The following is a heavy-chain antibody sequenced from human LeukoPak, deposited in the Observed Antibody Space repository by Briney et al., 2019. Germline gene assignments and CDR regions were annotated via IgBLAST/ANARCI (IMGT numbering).Heavy chain of an antibody. CDR1: GYTFTGYY. V-gene: IGHV1-2*02. D-gene: IGHD5-18*01. CDR2: INPNSGGT. Sequence: ASVKVSCKASGYTFTGYYMHWVRQAPGQGLEWMGWINPNSGGTNYAQKFQGRVTMTRDTSISTAYMELSRLRSDDTAVYYCARKRYSYAGLFDYWGQGTLVTVSS. J-gene: IGHJ4*02. CDR3: ARKRYSYAGLFDY.